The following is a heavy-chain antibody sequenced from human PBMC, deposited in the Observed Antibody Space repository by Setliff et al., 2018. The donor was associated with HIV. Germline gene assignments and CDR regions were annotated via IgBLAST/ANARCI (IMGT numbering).Heavy chain of an antibody. Sequence: SETLSLTCTVSGGSIISGSYYWSWIRQPAGKALEWIGRIYTSGSTNYNPSLESRVSISLDTSKNQFSLKLSSVTAADTAVYYCARRGHNWYFDLWGRGTLVTSPQ. V-gene: IGHV4-61*02. CDR2: IYTSGST. J-gene: IGHJ2*01. CDR1: GGSIISGSYY. CDR3: ARRGHNWYFDL.